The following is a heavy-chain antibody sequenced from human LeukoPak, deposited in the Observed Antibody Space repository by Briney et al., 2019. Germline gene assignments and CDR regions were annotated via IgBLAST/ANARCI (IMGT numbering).Heavy chain of an antibody. CDR2: ISYDGSNK. Sequence: PGGSLRLSCAASGFTFSSYAMHWVRQAPGKGLEWVAVISYDGSNKYYADSVKGRFTIPRDNSKNTLYLQMNSLRAEDTAVYYCARGGSSSEFSFDYWGQGTLVTVSS. V-gene: IGHV3-30*04. CDR3: ARGGSSSEFSFDY. J-gene: IGHJ4*02. CDR1: GFTFSSYA. D-gene: IGHD6-6*01.